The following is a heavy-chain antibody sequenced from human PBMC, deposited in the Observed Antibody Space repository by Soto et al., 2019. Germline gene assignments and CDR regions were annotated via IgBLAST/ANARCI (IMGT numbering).Heavy chain of an antibody. J-gene: IGHJ3*02. CDR2: TYHSGRT. D-gene: IGHD3-22*01. CDR1: GDSISSGDYY. CDR3: ARRHYYDSSGYADALDI. Sequence: QVHLQESGPGLVEPSQTLSLTCTVSGDSISSGDYYWSWIRQSPDKGLEWIGYTYHSGRTYYKPSLKIRVTISADTSKIQFSLKLRSVTAADTAVYYCARRHYYDSSGYADALDIWGQGTSVTVSS. V-gene: IGHV4-30-4*01.